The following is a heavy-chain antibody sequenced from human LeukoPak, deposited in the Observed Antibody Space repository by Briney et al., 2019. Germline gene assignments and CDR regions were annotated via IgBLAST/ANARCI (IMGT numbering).Heavy chain of an antibody. V-gene: IGHV4-31*03. Sequence: SQTLSLTCTVSGGSISSGGYYWSRIRQHPGKGLEWIGYIYYSGSTYYNPSLKSRVTISVDTSKNQFSLKLSSVTAADTAVYYCAREAARKLAAREAGWFDPWGQGTLVTVSS. CDR1: GGSISSGGYY. CDR3: AREAARKLAAREAGWFDP. J-gene: IGHJ5*02. D-gene: IGHD2-15*01. CDR2: IYYSGST.